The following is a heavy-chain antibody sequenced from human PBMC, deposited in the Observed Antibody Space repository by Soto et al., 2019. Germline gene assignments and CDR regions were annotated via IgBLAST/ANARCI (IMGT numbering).Heavy chain of an antibody. CDR3: AMSPTGDFDY. CDR1: GGSMSSYY. D-gene: IGHD7-27*01. J-gene: IGHJ4*02. CDR2: IYYSGST. V-gene: IGHV4-59*01. Sequence: SETLSLTGTVSGGSMSSYYLSWIRQPPGKGLEWSGYIYYSGSTNYNPSLKSRVTISVDTSKNQFSLKLSSVTAADTAVYYCAMSPTGDFDYWGQGTLVTVSS.